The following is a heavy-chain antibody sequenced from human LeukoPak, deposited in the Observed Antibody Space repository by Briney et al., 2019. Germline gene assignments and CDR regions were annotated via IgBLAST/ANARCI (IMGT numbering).Heavy chain of an antibody. CDR1: GGSFSGYY. CDR2: INHSGST. J-gene: IGHJ6*02. CDR3: ARGSDYYYYGLDV. V-gene: IGHV4-34*01. Sequence: SETLSLTCAVYGGSFSGYYWSWIRQPPGKGLEWIGEINHSGSTNYNPSLKSRVTISVDTSKNQFSLKLSSVTAADTAVYYCARGSDYYYYGLDVWGQGTTVNVSS.